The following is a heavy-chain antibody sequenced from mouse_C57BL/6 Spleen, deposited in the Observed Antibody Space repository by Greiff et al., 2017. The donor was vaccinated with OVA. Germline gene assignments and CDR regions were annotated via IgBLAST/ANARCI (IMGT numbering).Heavy chain of an antibody. D-gene: IGHD2-3*01. J-gene: IGHJ2*01. V-gene: IGHV1-7*01. CDR2: INPSSGYT. CDR3: AGGEEASEGYCVWDD. Sequence: VQLQQSGADLAKPGASVKLSCKASGYTFTSYWMHWVKQRPGQGLEWIGYINPSSGYTKYNQKFKDQATLTADKSSSTAYLRRSSLTYEDAAVYCGAGGEEASEGYCVWDDWGEGTTLAGAS. CDR1: GYTFTSYW.